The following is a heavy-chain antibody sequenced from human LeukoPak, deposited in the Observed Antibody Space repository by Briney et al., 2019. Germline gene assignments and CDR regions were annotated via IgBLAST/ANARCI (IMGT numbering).Heavy chain of an antibody. CDR2: IYHSGST. CDR1: GGSISSYY. J-gene: IGHJ4*02. Sequence: SSETLSLTCTVSGGSISSYYWSWVRQPAGKGLEWIGYIYHSGSTYYNPSLKSRVTISVDRSKNQFSLKLSSVTAADTAVYYCARAGWVTTFLFDYWGQGTLVTVSS. CDR3: ARAGWVTTFLFDY. D-gene: IGHD4-17*01. V-gene: IGHV4-59*12.